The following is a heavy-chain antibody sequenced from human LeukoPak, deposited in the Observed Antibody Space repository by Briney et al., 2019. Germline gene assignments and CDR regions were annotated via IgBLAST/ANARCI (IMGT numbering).Heavy chain of an antibody. J-gene: IGHJ1*01. V-gene: IGHV3-21*01. CDR2: ISSSSSYI. Sequence: PGGSLRLSCAASGFTLSSYSMNWVRQAPGKGLEWVSSISSSSSYIYYADSVKGRFTISRDNAKNSLYLQMNSLRAEDTAVYYCVKHESGSHYYDSSGPFQHWGQGTLVTVSS. CDR3: VKHESGSHYYDSSGPFQH. D-gene: IGHD3-22*01. CDR1: GFTLSSYS.